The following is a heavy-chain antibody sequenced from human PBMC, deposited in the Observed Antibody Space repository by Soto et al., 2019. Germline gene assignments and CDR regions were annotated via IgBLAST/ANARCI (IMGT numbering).Heavy chain of an antibody. CDR1: GDAITSNTW. Sequence: QVQLQESGPGLVKPSGTLSLTCGISGDAITSNTWWVWVRQPPGKGLEWIGEIYNSGRTNYTPSLKTRVTISMDKSKNQFSLKLTSVTAADTAIYYCARDRSPGGDNWLDPWGQGRLVTVSS. J-gene: IGHJ5*02. CDR3: ARDRSPGGDNWLDP. D-gene: IGHD2-15*01. CDR2: IYNSGRT. V-gene: IGHV4-4*02.